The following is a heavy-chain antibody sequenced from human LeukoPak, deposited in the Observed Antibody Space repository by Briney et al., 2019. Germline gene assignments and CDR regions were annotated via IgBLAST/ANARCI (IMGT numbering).Heavy chain of an antibody. D-gene: IGHD5-18*01. CDR3: ARPAPWIQLWWAFDY. CDR2: ISYDGSNK. CDR1: GFTFSSYA. V-gene: IGHV3-30-3*01. Sequence: GGSLRLSCAASGFTFSSYAMHWVRQAPGKGLEWVAVISYDGSNKYYADSVKGRFTISSDNSKNTLYLQMNSLRAEDTAVYYCARPAPWIQLWWAFDYWGQGTLVTVSS. J-gene: IGHJ4*02.